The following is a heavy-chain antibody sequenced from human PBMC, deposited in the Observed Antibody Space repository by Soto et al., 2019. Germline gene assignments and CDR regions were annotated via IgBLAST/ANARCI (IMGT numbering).Heavy chain of an antibody. J-gene: IGHJ4*02. CDR2: ISGSGGST. CDR3: AKGRGGKMSDY. CDR1: GFTFNSYA. V-gene: IGHV3-23*01. Sequence: EVQLLESGGGLVQPGGSLRLSCAGSGFTFNSYAISWVRQAPGKGPEWVSAISGSGGSTYYAESVKGRFTISRVDSKNTLYLQMDSLRAEDTAVYYCAKGRGGKMSDYLGQGTLVTVSS. D-gene: IGHD3-16*01.